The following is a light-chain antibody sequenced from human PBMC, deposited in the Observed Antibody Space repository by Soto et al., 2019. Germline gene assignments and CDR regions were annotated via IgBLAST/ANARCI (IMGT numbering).Light chain of an antibody. CDR2: AAS. Sequence: DIQMTQSPSSLSASVGDRVTITCRASQSISSYLNWYQQKPGKAPKLLIYAASSLQSGVPSRFSGSGSGTDFTLTISSLQPEDFATYYCQQSYSTPEFFGGETKVEIK. CDR3: QQSYSTPEF. V-gene: IGKV1-39*01. CDR1: QSISSY. J-gene: IGKJ4*01.